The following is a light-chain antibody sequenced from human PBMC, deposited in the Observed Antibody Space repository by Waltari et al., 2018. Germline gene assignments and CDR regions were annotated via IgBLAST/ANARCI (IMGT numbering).Light chain of an antibody. CDR2: DVS. V-gene: IGLV2-14*03. J-gene: IGLJ2*01. CDR1: SRDVGGYNS. Sequence: QSALTQPASVSGSPGQSIAISCTGTSRDVGGYNSFSCYQQHPDQVPKLVIYDVSIRPSGVSTRFSGSKSGHTASLTISGLQADDEADYYCSSFTRATTLIFGGGTKLTVL. CDR3: SSFTRATTLI.